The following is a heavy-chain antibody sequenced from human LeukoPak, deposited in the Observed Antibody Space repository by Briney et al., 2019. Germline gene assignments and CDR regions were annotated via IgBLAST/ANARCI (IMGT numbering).Heavy chain of an antibody. V-gene: IGHV3-48*02. CDR1: GFTFSDYS. J-gene: IGHJ4*02. D-gene: IGHD6-13*01. CDR3: ARDQGEELIAGAQLGDY. Sequence: GGSLRLSCTASGFTFSDYSMNWIRQAPGKGLEWVSYISSRSSAIYYADSVKGRFTISRDNAKNALYLQMNSLRDEDTAVYYCARDQGEELIAGAQLGDYWGKGIEVTVSS. CDR2: ISSRSSAI.